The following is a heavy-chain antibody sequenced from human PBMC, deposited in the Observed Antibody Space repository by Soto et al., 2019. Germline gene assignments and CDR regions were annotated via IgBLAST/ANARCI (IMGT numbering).Heavy chain of an antibody. CDR3: ARDKSGSYSIDY. CDR1: GFTFNKYT. J-gene: IGHJ4*02. Sequence: EVQLVESGGGLVQSGGSLRLTCAASGFTFNKYTMNWVRQAPGKGLEWLSYISGGGGTMFYADSVKGRVTISRDKAKNSLYLQMDSLRAEDTAVYYCARDKSGSYSIDYWGQGTLVTVSS. D-gene: IGHD1-26*01. CDR2: ISGGGGTM. V-gene: IGHV3-48*01.